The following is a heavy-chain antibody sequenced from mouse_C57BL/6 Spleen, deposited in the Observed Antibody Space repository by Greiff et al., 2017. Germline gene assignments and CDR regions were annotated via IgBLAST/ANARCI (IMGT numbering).Heavy chain of an antibody. CDR3: ARDETGTRYFDV. Sequence: EVKLVESGGGLVKPGGSLTLSCAASGFTFSSYAMSWVRQTPEKRLEWVATISDGGSYTYYPDNVKGRFPISRDNAKNNLYLQMSHLKSEDTAMYYCARDETGTRYFDVWGTGTTVTVSS. J-gene: IGHJ1*03. D-gene: IGHD4-1*01. V-gene: IGHV5-4*01. CDR1: GFTFSSYA. CDR2: ISDGGSYT.